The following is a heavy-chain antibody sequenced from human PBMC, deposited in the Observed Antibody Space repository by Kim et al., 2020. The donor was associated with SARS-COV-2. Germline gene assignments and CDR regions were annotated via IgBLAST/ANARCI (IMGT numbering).Heavy chain of an antibody. CDR1: GFTVSSNY. Sequence: GGSLRLSCAASGFTVSSNYMSWVRQAPGKGLEWVSVIYSGGSTYYADSVKGRFTISRDNSKNTLYLQMNSLRAEDTAVYYCARAGRKWELPLDYWGQGTLVTVSS. J-gene: IGHJ4*02. D-gene: IGHD1-26*01. CDR3: ARAGRKWELPLDY. CDR2: IYSGGST. V-gene: IGHV3-53*01.